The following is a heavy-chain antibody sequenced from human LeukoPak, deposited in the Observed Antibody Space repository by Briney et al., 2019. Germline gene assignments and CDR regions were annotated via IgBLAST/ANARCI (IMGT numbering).Heavy chain of an antibody. D-gene: IGHD2-15*01. CDR1: GGSISSYY. Sequence: SETLSLTCTVSGGSISSYYWSWIRQPPGKGLEWIGYIYYSGSTNYNPSLKSRVTISVDTSKNQFSLKLSSVTAADTAEYYCARGGYCSGGSCYKYYYGMDVWGQGTTVTVSS. V-gene: IGHV4-59*01. CDR2: IYYSGST. J-gene: IGHJ6*02. CDR3: ARGGYCSGGSCYKYYYGMDV.